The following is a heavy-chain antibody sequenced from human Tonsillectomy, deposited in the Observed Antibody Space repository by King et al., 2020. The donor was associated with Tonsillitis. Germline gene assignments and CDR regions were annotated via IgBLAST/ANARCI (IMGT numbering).Heavy chain of an antibody. CDR1: GYTFTSYG. D-gene: IGHD3-10*01. J-gene: IGHJ6*02. V-gene: IGHV1-18*04. CDR3: ARDQVVRGVPSDYYYYYGMDV. CDR2: ISAYNGNT. Sequence: LQLVQSGAEVKKPGASVKVSCKASGYTFTSYGISWVRQAPGQGLEWMGWISAYNGNTNYAQKLQGRVTMTTDTSTSTAYMKLRSLRSDDTAVYYCARDQVVRGVPSDYYYYYGMDVWGQGTTVTVSS.